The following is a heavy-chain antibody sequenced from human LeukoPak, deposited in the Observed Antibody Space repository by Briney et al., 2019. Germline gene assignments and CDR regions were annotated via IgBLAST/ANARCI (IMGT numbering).Heavy chain of an antibody. Sequence: SGILSLTCTVSGGSISSYYWSWIRQTPGKGLEWIGYIYYSGSTNYNPSLKSRVTISVDTSKNQFSLKLSSVTAAGTAVYYCTRGGQQLVFDYWGQGTLVTVSS. J-gene: IGHJ4*02. D-gene: IGHD6-13*01. V-gene: IGHV4-59*01. CDR3: TRGGQQLVFDY. CDR1: GGSISSYY. CDR2: IYYSGST.